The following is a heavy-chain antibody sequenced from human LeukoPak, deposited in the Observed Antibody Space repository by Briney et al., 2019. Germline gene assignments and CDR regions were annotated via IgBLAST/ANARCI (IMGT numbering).Heavy chain of an antibody. D-gene: IGHD6-13*01. J-gene: IGHJ4*02. CDR2: INHSGST. V-gene: IGHV4-34*01. Sequence: SSETLSLTCAVYGGSFSGYYWSWIRQPPGKGLEWMGEINHSGSTNYNPSLKSRVTISVDTSKNQFSLKLSSVTAADTAVYYCARGLRGSSSAYPFSCWGQGTLVTVSS. CDR1: GGSFSGYY. CDR3: ARGLRGSSSAYPFSC.